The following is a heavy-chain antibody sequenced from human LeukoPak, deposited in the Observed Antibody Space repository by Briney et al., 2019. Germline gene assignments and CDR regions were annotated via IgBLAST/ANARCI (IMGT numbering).Heavy chain of an antibody. Sequence: ASVKVSCKASGYTFTGYYMHWVRQAPGQGLEWMGWINPNSGGTNYAQKFQGRVTMTRDTSISTAYMELSRLRSDDTAVYYCARDYKTIFGAVIMYYYYGMDVRGQGTTVTVSS. CDR3: ARDYKTIFGAVIMYYYYGMDV. D-gene: IGHD3-3*01. CDR2: INPNSGGT. V-gene: IGHV1-2*02. CDR1: GYTFTGYY. J-gene: IGHJ6*02.